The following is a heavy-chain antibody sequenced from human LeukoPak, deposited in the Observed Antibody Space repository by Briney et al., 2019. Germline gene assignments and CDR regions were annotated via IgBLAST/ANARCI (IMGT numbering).Heavy chain of an antibody. J-gene: IGHJ4*02. D-gene: IGHD2-8*01. CDR1: GFTFSSYA. Sequence: PGGSLRLSCAASGFTFSSYAMSWVRQAPGKGLEWVSAISGSGGSTYYADSVKGRFTISRDNSKNTLYLQMNSLRAEDTAVYYCAKIGCTNGVCHHKNTAYWGQGTLVTVSS. CDR2: ISGSGGST. CDR3: AKIGCTNGVCHHKNTAY. V-gene: IGHV3-23*01.